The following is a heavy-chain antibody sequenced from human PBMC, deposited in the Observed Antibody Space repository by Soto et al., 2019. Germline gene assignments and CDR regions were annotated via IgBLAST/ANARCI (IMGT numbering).Heavy chain of an antibody. CDR2: IGPILGSG. CDR1: GGTFTSDT. CDR3: AREEGSYNMGTFPSSSIDV. D-gene: IGHD3-10*01. Sequence: QVQLVQSGPEVKKSGSSVKVSCKLSGGTFTSDTISWLRLAPGQGLEWMGRIGPILGSGNYAQKCQGRVNIPEDRSTNTGYMELSSLTSEDTAIYDCAREEGSYNMGTFPSSSIDVWGNGTTVTVSS. V-gene: IGHV1-69*08. J-gene: IGHJ6*03.